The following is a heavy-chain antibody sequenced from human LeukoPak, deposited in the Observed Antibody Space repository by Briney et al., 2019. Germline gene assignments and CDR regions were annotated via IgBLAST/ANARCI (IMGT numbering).Heavy chain of an antibody. CDR2: IYSGSST. J-gene: IGHJ4*02. Sequence: QPGGSLRLSCAASGFTVSSNYMTWVRQAPGKGLEWVSVIYSGSSTYYTDSVKGRFTISRDNSKNTLYLQMNSLRAEDTAVYYCAKARQTSSWSNIIDYWGQGTLVTVSS. CDR1: GFTVSSNY. D-gene: IGHD6-13*01. CDR3: AKARQTSSWSNIIDY. V-gene: IGHV3-53*01.